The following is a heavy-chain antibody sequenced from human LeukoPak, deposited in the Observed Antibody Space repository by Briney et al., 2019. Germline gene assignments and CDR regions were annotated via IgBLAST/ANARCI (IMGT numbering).Heavy chain of an antibody. D-gene: IGHD3-10*01. CDR3: ARDPGDRTYYYGSGSKGDAFDI. CDR1: GFTFSSYG. Sequence: PGRSLRLSCAASGFTFSSYGMHWARRAPGKGLEWVAVIWYDGSNKYYADSVKGRFTISRDNSKNTLYLQMNSLRAEDTAVYYCARDPGDRTYYYGSGSKGDAFDIWGQGTMVTVSS. J-gene: IGHJ3*02. CDR2: IWYDGSNK. V-gene: IGHV3-33*01.